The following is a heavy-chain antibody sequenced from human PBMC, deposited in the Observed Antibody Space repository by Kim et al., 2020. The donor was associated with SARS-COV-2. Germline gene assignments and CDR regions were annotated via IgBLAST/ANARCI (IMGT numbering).Heavy chain of an antibody. CDR2: ISSSSSTI. CDR1: GFTFSSYS. D-gene: IGHD3-10*01. Sequence: GGSLRLSCAASGFTFSSYSMNWVRQAPGKGLEWVSYISSSSSTIYYADSVKGRFTISRDNAKNSLYLQMNSLRDEDTAVYYCARDLGFGELLFFDAFDIWGQGTMVTVSS. V-gene: IGHV3-48*02. J-gene: IGHJ3*02. CDR3: ARDLGFGELLFFDAFDI.